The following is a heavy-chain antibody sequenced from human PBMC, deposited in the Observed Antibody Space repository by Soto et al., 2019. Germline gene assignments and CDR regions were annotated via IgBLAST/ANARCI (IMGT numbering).Heavy chain of an antibody. CDR2: IYSGGST. CDR1: GFTVSSNY. Sequence: GGSLRLSCAASGFTVSSNYMSWVRQAPGKGMEWVSVIYSGGSTYYADSVKGLFTISRDNSKNTLYLQMNSLRAEDTAVYYCAREDASGYLDAFDIWGQGTMVTVS. V-gene: IGHV3-53*01. D-gene: IGHD3-22*01. J-gene: IGHJ3*02. CDR3: AREDASGYLDAFDI.